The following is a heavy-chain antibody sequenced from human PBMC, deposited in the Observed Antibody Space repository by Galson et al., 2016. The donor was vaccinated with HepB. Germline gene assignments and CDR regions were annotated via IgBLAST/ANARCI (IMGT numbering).Heavy chain of an antibody. CDR1: GFTFSNYW. CDR2: IDNDGTGT. V-gene: IGHV3-74*01. J-gene: IGHJ4*02. Sequence: SLRLSCAASGFTFSNYWVHWVRQAPGKGLEWVSRIDNDGTGTRHADSVKGRFTISRDIAKNTLYLQMNSLRAEDTATYYCVRSSGRPDSWGQGTLVTVSS. D-gene: IGHD1-26*01. CDR3: VRSSGRPDS.